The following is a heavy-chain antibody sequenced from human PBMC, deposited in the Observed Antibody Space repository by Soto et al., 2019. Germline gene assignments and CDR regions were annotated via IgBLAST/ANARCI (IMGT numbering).Heavy chain of an antibody. CDR1: GGSLSSGGYC. CDR3: ARGGATTQGDY. J-gene: IGHJ4*02. Sequence: QVQLQESGPGLVKPSQTLSLTCTVSGGSLSSGGYCWSWIRQHPGEGLEWIGFMYKSGSNSYNPYLMSRANISVDTSTNQFSLILRSVPAADTAVYYCARGGATTQGDYWGQGTLVTVSS. V-gene: IGHV4-31*03. D-gene: IGHD4-17*01. CDR2: MYKSGSN.